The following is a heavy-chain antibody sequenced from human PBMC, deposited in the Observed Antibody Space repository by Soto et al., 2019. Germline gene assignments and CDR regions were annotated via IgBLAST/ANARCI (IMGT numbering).Heavy chain of an antibody. V-gene: IGHV4-59*01. Sequence: SLTLSVTCTVSDGSIISYYWSWIRQPPGKGLEWIGYIYYSGSTNYNPSLKSRVTISVDTSKNQFSLKLSSVTAADTAVYYCARERRDGFYYFDYWGQGTLVTVSS. CDR2: IYYSGST. J-gene: IGHJ4*02. CDR1: DGSIISYY. D-gene: IGHD5-12*01. CDR3: ARERRDGFYYFDY.